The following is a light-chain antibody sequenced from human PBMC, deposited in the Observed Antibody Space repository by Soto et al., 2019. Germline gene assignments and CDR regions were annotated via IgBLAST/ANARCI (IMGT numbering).Light chain of an antibody. Sequence: EIVMTQSPATLSVSPGERATLSCRASQSVSSTLAWYQQKLGQAPRLLIYGSSTRATGIPARFSGSGSGTESTLTISSLQSEDFAVYYCQQYNNWITFGGGTKVE. CDR2: GSS. V-gene: IGKV3-15*01. J-gene: IGKJ4*01. CDR1: QSVSST. CDR3: QQYNNWIT.